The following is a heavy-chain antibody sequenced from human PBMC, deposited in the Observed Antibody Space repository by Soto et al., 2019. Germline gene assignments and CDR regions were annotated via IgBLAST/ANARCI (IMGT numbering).Heavy chain of an antibody. J-gene: IGHJ6*02. CDR1: GGTFSSYA. V-gene: IGHV1-69*01. D-gene: IGHD6-13*01. CDR3: ARDLRAAGRPGMGV. Sequence: QVQLVQSGAEVKKPGSSVKVSCKASGGTFSSYAISWVRQAPGQGLEWMGGIIPIVGTGNYAQNFQGRVTITADESTSTAYMELSSLKSEDTAMYYCARDLRAAGRPGMGVWGQGTPVTVSS. CDR2: IIPIVGTG.